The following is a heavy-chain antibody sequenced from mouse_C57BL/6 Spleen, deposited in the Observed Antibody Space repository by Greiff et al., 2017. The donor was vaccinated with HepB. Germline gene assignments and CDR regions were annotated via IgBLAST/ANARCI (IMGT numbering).Heavy chain of an antibody. Sequence: QVQLQQSGAELVRPGASVKLSCKASGYTFTDYYINWVKQRPGQGLEWIARIYPGSGNTYYNEKFKGKATLTAEKSSSTACMQLSSLTSEDSAVYFCARDYGSSSGFAYWGQGTLVTVSA. CDR1: GYTFTDYY. V-gene: IGHV1-76*01. CDR2: IYPGSGNT. D-gene: IGHD1-1*01. J-gene: IGHJ3*01. CDR3: ARDYGSSSGFAY.